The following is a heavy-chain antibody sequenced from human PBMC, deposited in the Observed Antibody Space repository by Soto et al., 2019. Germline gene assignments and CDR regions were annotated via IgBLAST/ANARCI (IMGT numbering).Heavy chain of an antibody. J-gene: IGHJ5*02. D-gene: IGHD6-6*01. CDR1: GGSISSYY. V-gene: IGHV4-4*07. CDR3: AREEASSSPGVNWFDA. CDR2: IYTSGST. Sequence: PSETLSLTCTVSGGSISSYYWSWIRQPAGKGLEWIGRIYTSGSTNYNPSLKSRVTMSVDTSKNQFSLKLSSVTAADTAVYYCAREEASSSPGVNWFDAWRQGTLVTVS.